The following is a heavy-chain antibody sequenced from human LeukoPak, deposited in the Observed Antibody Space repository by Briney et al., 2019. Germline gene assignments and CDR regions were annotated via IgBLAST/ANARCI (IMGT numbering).Heavy chain of an antibody. CDR2: IYHSGST. CDR1: GGSISSSNW. CDR3: ARDRWLYSGSYDY. Sequence: SETLSLTCAVSGGSISSSNWWSWVRQPPGKGLEWIGEIYHSGSTNYNPSLKSRVTISVDKSKNQFSLKLTSVTAADTAVYYCARDRWLYSGSYDYWGQRTLVTVSS. V-gene: IGHV4-4*02. D-gene: IGHD1-26*01. J-gene: IGHJ4*02.